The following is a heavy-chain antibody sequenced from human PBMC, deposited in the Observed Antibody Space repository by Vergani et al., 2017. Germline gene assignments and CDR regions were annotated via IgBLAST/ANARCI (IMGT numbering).Heavy chain of an antibody. CDR2: RRDDGSNK. CDR1: GCTGRSEG. CDR3: APTELYYDSSGPPDYFDY. J-gene: IGHJ4*02. D-gene: IGHD3-22*01. Sequence: QVQLVESGGGVVQPGGAVRVEGAASGCTGRSEGRQGGRQAPGKGLEGGAGRRDDGSNKDDGDDGKGRCTISRDKSKNTLYLQMNSLRAEDTAVYYYAPTELYYDSSGPPDYFDYWGQGTLVTVSS. V-gene: IGHV3-30*02.